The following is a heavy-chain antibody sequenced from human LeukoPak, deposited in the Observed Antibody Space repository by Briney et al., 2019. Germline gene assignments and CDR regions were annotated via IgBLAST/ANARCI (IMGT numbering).Heavy chain of an antibody. J-gene: IGHJ4*02. CDR2: ISSGSSTI. V-gene: IGHV3-48*02. Sequence: PGGSLRLSCAASGFTFSTYSMNWVRQAPGKGLEWVSYISSGSSTIYYADSVKGRFTISRDNAKNSLYLQMNSLRDEDTAVFYCARAQSNIAVAGPYYFDYWGQGTLVTVSS. CDR3: ARAQSNIAVAGPYYFDY. D-gene: IGHD6-19*01. CDR1: GFTFSTYS.